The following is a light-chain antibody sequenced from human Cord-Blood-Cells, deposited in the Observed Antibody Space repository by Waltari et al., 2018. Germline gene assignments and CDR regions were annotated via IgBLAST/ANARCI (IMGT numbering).Light chain of an antibody. J-gene: IGKJ4*01. CDR1: QSISSY. CDR2: AAS. CDR3: QQSYSTPLT. Sequence: DIQMTHSPSSLSASVGDRVTITCRASQSISSYLNWYQQKPGKAPKLLIYAASSLQSGVPSRFSGSGAGTDFTLTISSLQPEYFATYYCQQSYSTPLTFGGGTKVESK. V-gene: IGKV1-39*01.